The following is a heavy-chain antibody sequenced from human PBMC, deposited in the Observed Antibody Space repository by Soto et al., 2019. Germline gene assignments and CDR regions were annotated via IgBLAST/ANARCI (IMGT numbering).Heavy chain of an antibody. CDR3: AKLVIGYCSGNTCDDY. J-gene: IGHJ4*02. V-gene: IGHV3-30*18. CDR2: ISYDSSNK. D-gene: IGHD2-15*01. Sequence: GGSLRLSCAASGFTFSSYAMSWVRQAPGKGLEWVAYISYDSSNKFYGDSVKGRFTISRDNSKNTQFLQMNSLRAEDTAVYYCAKLVIGYCSGNTCDDYWGQGTLVTVPS. CDR1: GFTFSSYA.